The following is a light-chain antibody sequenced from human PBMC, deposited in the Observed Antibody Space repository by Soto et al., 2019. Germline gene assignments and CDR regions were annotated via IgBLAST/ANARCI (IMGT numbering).Light chain of an antibody. CDR2: GAS. CDR1: QTISSSY. J-gene: IGKJ2*01. Sequence: IVLTQSPGTLSLSPGERATLSCRASQTISSSYLAWYQQKPGQAPRLLIYGASSMATGIPDRFSGSGSGTDFTLTISRLEPEDFAVYYCKQYGSSPGLYTFGQRTKLEIK. CDR3: KQYGSSPGLYT. V-gene: IGKV3-20*01.